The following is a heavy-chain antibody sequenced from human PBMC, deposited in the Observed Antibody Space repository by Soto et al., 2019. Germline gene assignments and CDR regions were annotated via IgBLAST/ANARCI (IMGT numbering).Heavy chain of an antibody. J-gene: IGHJ4*02. V-gene: IGHV4-28*01. D-gene: IGHD1-26*01. CDR2: IYYSGTT. CDR3: ARLRRSGSYLDL. Sequence: SETMSLTCAVSGYSISSSNWWGWIRQPPGKGLEWIGYIYYSGTTYYNPSLRSRVTVSVDTPNNHFSLKLYSVTSADTAVYYCARLRRSGSYLDLWGQGTLVTVSS. CDR1: GYSISSSNW.